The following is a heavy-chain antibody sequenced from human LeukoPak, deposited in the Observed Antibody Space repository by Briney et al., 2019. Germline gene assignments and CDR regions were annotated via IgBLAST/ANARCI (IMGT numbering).Heavy chain of an antibody. J-gene: IGHJ3*02. CDR2: IYTSGST. D-gene: IGHD3-10*02. Sequence: SETLSLTCTVSGGSISSYYWSWIRQPAGKGLEWIGRIYTSGSTNYNPSLKSRVTMSVDTSKNQFSLKLSSVTAADTAVYYCARGESITMFGVPLDAFDIWGQGTMVTVSS. CDR3: ARGESITMFGVPLDAFDI. V-gene: IGHV4-4*07. CDR1: GGSISSYY.